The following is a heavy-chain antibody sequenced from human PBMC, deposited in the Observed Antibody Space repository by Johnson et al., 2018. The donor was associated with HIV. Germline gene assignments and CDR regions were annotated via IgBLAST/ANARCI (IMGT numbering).Heavy chain of an antibody. Sequence: QVQLVESGGGVVQPGRSLRLSCAASRFTFSSSGMHWVRQAPGKGLQWVAVISYDGSKKYYGDSARGRFTISRDNAKNSLYLQMNSLRAEDTAVYYCARDRGGITGTQSAFDIWGQGTMVTVSS. CDR1: RFTFSSSG. CDR3: ARDRGGITGTQSAFDI. CDR2: ISYDGSKK. V-gene: IGHV3-30*03. J-gene: IGHJ3*02. D-gene: IGHD1-20*01.